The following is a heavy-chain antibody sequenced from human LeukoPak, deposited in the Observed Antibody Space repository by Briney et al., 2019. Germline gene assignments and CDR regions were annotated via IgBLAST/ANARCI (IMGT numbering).Heavy chain of an antibody. CDR3: ARVPLYGSRDWFDP. CDR1: GFTFDDYA. D-gene: IGHD3-10*01. J-gene: IGHJ5*02. V-gene: IGHV3-9*01. Sequence: PGGSLRLSCAASGFTFDDYAMHWVRQAPGKGLEWVSGISWNSGSIGYADSVKGRFTISRDNAKNSLYLQMNSLRAEDTAVYYCARVPLYGSRDWFDPWGQGTLVTVSS. CDR2: ISWNSGSI.